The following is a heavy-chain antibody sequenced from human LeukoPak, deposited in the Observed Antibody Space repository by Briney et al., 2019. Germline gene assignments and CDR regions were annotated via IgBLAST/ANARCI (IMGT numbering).Heavy chain of an antibody. CDR3: ATAGDY. Sequence: ASVKVSCKASGYTFTGYYMHWVRQAPGQGLEWTGGFDPEDGETIYAQKFQGRVTMTEDTSTDTAYMELSSLRSEDTAVYYCATAGDYWGQGTLVTVSS. J-gene: IGHJ4*02. V-gene: IGHV1-24*01. CDR2: FDPEDGET. CDR1: GYTFTGYY.